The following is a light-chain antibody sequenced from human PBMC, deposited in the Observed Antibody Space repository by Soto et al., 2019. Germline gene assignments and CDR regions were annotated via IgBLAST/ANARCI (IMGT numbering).Light chain of an antibody. Sequence: QSALTQPASVSGYPGQSITISCTGTSSDVGGYNYVSWYQQHPGKAPKLMIYEVSNRPSGVSNRFSGSKSGNTASLTISGLQAEDEADYYCSSYTSRSTLDYVFGSGTKLTVL. V-gene: IGLV2-14*01. CDR2: EVS. CDR1: SSDVGGYNY. CDR3: SSYTSRSTLDYV. J-gene: IGLJ1*01.